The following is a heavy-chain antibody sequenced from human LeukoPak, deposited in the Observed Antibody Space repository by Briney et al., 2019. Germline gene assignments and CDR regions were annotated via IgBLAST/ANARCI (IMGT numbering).Heavy chain of an antibody. CDR1: GGTFSSYA. D-gene: IGHD3-10*01. Sequence: SVKVSCKASGGTFSSYAISWVRQAPGQGLEWMGGIIPIFGTANYAQKFQGRVTITADESTSTAYMELSSLRSEDTAVYYCARGVSSVTMVRGVIIKGKNYYYYYGMDVWGKGTTVTASS. J-gene: IGHJ6*04. CDR2: IIPIFGTA. CDR3: ARGVSSVTMVRGVIIKGKNYYYYYGMDV. V-gene: IGHV1-69*13.